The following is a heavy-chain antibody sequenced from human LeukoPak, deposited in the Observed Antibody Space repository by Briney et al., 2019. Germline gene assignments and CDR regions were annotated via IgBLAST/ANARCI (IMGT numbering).Heavy chain of an antibody. J-gene: IGHJ4*02. Sequence: GGSLRLSCAAAGFTFNTYGMHWLRQAPGRGLEWVALIWYDGSNKYYAYSVKGRFTISRDNSRDTLFLQMNSLRVEDSAVYYCARDRGTNIVTAGLRPGYIDCWGQGTQVTVSS. D-gene: IGHD2-21*02. V-gene: IGHV3-33*01. CDR2: IWYDGSNK. CDR3: ARDRGTNIVTAGLRPGYIDC. CDR1: GFTFNTYG.